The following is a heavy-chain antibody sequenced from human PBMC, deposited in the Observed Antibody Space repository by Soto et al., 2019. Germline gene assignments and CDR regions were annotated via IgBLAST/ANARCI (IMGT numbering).Heavy chain of an antibody. Sequence: QVQLQESGPGLVKPSQTLSLNCTVSGGSICSGGYYWSWIRQHPGNGLAWIGYIYYSGSTYYNPSLKSRVTISVDTSKTQFSLKLSSVTAADTAVYYWARFIPGTGRDYWGQGTLVTVSS. CDR3: ARFIPGTGRDY. V-gene: IGHV4-31*03. D-gene: IGHD1-20*01. J-gene: IGHJ4*02. CDR2: IYYSGST. CDR1: GGSICSGGYY.